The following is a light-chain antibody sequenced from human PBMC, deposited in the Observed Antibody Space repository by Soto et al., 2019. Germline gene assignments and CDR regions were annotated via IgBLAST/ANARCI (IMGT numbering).Light chain of an antibody. CDR1: QSVSSSY. V-gene: IGKV3-20*01. J-gene: IGKJ2*01. CDR2: GAS. Sequence: EIVLTQSPGTLSLSPGERATLSCMASQSVSSSYLAWYQQKPGQAPRLLIYGASSRATGIPDRFSGSGSGTDFTLTISRLEPEDFAVCYCQQYGSSPQTFGQGTKLEIK. CDR3: QQYGSSPQT.